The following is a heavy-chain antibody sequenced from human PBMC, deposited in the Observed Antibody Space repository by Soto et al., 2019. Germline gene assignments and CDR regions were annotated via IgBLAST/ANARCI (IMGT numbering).Heavy chain of an antibody. CDR2: IIPISGTA. CDR3: ARSQGSSTSLEIYYYYYYGMDV. V-gene: IGHV1-69*01. CDR1: GGTFSSYA. J-gene: IGHJ6*02. Sequence: QVQLVQSGAEVKKPGSSEKVSCKASGGTFSSYAISWVRQAPGQGLEWMGGIIPISGTANNAQKFQGRVTITADESTSTAYMELSSLRSEDTAVYYCARSQGSSTSLEIYYYYYYGMDVWGQGTTVTVSS. D-gene: IGHD2-2*01.